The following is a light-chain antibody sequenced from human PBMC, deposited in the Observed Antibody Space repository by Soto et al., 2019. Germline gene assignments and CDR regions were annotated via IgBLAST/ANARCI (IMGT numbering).Light chain of an antibody. CDR2: EVS. Sequence: QSVLTQPPSASGSPGQSVTISCTGSSSDVGGYNYVSWYQQHPGKAPKLMIYEVSKRPSGVPDRLSGSKSGNTASLPVSGLQDEDEADYYCSSYGGSNTVVFGGGTKLTVL. J-gene: IGLJ2*01. CDR1: SSDVGGYNY. V-gene: IGLV2-8*01. CDR3: SSYGGSNTVV.